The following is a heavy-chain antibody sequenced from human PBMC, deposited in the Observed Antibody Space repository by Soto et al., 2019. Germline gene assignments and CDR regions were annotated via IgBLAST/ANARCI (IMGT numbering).Heavy chain of an antibody. D-gene: IGHD3-22*01. J-gene: IGHJ3*02. Sequence: ASVKVSCKASEYTFTGYYMHWVRQAPGQGLEWMGWINPNSGGTNYAQKFQGRVTMTRDTSISTAYMELSRLGSDDTAVYYCAKAYYYDGSGRYGAFDIWGQGXMVTV. CDR2: INPNSGGT. CDR1: EYTFTGYY. CDR3: AKAYYYDGSGRYGAFDI. V-gene: IGHV1-2*02.